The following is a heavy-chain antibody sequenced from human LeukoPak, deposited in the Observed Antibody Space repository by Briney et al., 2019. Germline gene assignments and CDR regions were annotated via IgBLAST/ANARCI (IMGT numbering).Heavy chain of an antibody. CDR1: GFIFTSHW. J-gene: IGHJ3*02. CDR2: INGDGTIT. CDR3: ARGSVLAYCGGDCYPSAFDI. V-gene: IGHV3-74*01. D-gene: IGHD2-21*02. Sequence: GGSLRLSCAASGFIFTSHWMYWVRQVPGKGLVWVSRINGDGTITSYADSVKGRFTISRDNSKNTLYLQMNSLRAEDTAVYYCARGSVLAYCGGDCYPSAFDIWGQGTMVTVSS.